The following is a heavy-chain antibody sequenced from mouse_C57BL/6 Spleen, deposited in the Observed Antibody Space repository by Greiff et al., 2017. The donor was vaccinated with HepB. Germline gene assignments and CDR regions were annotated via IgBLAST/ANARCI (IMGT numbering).Heavy chain of an antibody. CDR1: GYAFSSSW. J-gene: IGHJ2*01. CDR3: ARPLTGTGFDY. Sequence: VQLQQSGPELVKPGASVKISCKASGYAFSSSWMNWVKQRPGKGLEWIGRIYPGDGDTNYNGKFKGKATLTADKSSSTAYMQLSSLTSEDSAVYFCARPLTGTGFDYWGQGTTLTVSS. V-gene: IGHV1-82*01. D-gene: IGHD4-1*01. CDR2: IYPGDGDT.